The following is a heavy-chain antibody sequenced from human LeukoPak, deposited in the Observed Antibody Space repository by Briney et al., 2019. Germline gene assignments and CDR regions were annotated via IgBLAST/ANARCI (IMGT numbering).Heavy chain of an antibody. D-gene: IGHD6-19*01. Sequence: GGSLRVSCAASGFPFSSYAMSWVRQAPGNGLEWVSAISGSGGSTYYADSVKGRFTISRDNSKNTLYLQMNSLRAEDTAVYYCAKTKYTSGWYGDYWGQGTLVTVSS. V-gene: IGHV3-23*01. J-gene: IGHJ4*02. CDR3: AKTKYTSGWYGDY. CDR2: ISGSGGST. CDR1: GFPFSSYA.